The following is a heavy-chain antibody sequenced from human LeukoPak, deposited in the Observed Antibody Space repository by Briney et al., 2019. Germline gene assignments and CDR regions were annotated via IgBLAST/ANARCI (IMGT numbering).Heavy chain of an antibody. CDR2: ISGSGGRT. Sequence: GGSLRLSCADSAFASSPNVMSWVRQAPGKGLEWVSAISGSGGRTYYADSVKGRFTISRDNSKNTLYLQMNSLRAEDTAVYYCAKRPFVVPAAMFDYWGQGTLVTVSS. J-gene: IGHJ4*02. CDR1: AFASSPNV. D-gene: IGHD2-2*01. V-gene: IGHV3-23*01. CDR3: AKRPFVVPAAMFDY.